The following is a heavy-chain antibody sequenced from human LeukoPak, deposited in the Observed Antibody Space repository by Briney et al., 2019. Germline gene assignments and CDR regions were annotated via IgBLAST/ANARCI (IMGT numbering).Heavy chain of an antibody. CDR3: ARTSMVRGVIRTYYYGMDV. D-gene: IGHD3-10*01. J-gene: IGHJ6*04. Sequence: PGGSLRLSCAASGFTFSSYEMNWVRQAPGKGREWVSYISSSGSTIYYADSVKGRFTISRDNAKNSLYLQMNSLRAEDTAVYYCARTSMVRGVIRTYYYGMDVWGKGTTVTVSS. V-gene: IGHV3-48*03. CDR1: GFTFSSYE. CDR2: ISSSGSTI.